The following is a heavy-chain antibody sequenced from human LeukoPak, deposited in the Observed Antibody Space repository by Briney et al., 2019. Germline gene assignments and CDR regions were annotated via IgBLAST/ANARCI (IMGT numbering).Heavy chain of an antibody. CDR1: GGSVISGYYY. CDR3: ATYYYGPGSAKYYFDY. Sequence: SETLSLTCTVSGGSVISGYYYWSWIRQPPGKGLEWIGYIYYSGSTNYNPSLKSRVTISVDTSKNHFSLKLNSVTTADTAVYYCATYYYGPGSAKYYFDYWGQGTLVTVSS. D-gene: IGHD3-10*01. CDR2: IYYSGST. V-gene: IGHV4-61*03. J-gene: IGHJ4*02.